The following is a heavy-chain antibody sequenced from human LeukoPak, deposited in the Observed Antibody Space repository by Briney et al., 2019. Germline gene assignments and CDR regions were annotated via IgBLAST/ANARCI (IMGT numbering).Heavy chain of an antibody. CDR3: ARALNRHIGAFEY. V-gene: IGHV3-23*01. CDR2: INNNGDST. D-gene: IGHD4/OR15-4a*01. J-gene: IGHJ4*02. Sequence: GGSLRLSCAASGFTFSNYIMTWVRQAPGKGLEWVSSINNNGDSTYYADSVKGRFTISRDNSKNTLYLHMNSLRVEDTATYFCARALNRHIGAFEYWGQGALVTVSS. CDR1: GFTFSNYI.